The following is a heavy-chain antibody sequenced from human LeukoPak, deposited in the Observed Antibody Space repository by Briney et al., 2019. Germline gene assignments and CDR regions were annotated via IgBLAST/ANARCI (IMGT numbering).Heavy chain of an antibody. Sequence: SETLSLTCAVYGGSFSGYYWSWIRQPPGKGLEWIGEINHSGSTNYNPSLKSRVTISVDTSKNQCSLKLSSVTAADTAVYYCAGGKFKGWIAARCPLDYWGQGTLVTVSS. CDR1: GGSFSGYY. J-gene: IGHJ4*02. V-gene: IGHV4-34*01. CDR2: INHSGST. CDR3: AGGKFKGWIAARCPLDY. D-gene: IGHD6-6*01.